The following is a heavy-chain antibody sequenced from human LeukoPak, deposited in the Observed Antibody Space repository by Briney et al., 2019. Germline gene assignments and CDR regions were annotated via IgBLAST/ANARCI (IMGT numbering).Heavy chain of an antibody. CDR2: IYYSRST. D-gene: IGHD3-22*01. J-gene: IGHJ4*02. Sequence: SSETLSLTCTVSGGSISSGGYYWSWIRQHPGKGLEWIGYIYYSRSTYYNPSLKSRVTISVDTSKNQFSLKLSSVTAADTAVYYCARSDDSSGYYYDYWGQGTLVTVSS. CDR1: GGSISSGGYY. CDR3: ARSDDSSGYYYDY. V-gene: IGHV4-31*03.